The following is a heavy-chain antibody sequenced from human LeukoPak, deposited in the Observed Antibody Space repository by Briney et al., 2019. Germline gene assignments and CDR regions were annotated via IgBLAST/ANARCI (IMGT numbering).Heavy chain of an antibody. CDR3: ATPDR. V-gene: IGHV4-30-2*01. Sequence: SQTLSLTCTFSGGSISRGGYYWGWIRQPPGKGLEWIGYIYHSGSTYYNPSLKSRVTISVDRSKNQFSLKLSSVTAADTAVYYCATPDRWGQGTLVTVSS. CDR1: GGSISRGGYY. CDR2: IYHSGST. J-gene: IGHJ5*02.